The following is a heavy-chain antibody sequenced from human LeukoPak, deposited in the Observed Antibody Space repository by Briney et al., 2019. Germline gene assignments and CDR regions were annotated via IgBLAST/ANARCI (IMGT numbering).Heavy chain of an antibody. J-gene: IGHJ5*02. CDR1: GGTFSSYA. CDR2: IMPLFGTA. D-gene: IGHD4-17*01. CDR3: ARDVHGDYGSGWFDP. Sequence: ASVKVSCKASGGTFSSYAISWARQAPGQGLEWLGGIMPLFGTAGYAQKFQGRVTITKDESTRTVYLELTSLTSDDTAVYYCARDVHGDYGSGWFDPWGQGALVSVSS. V-gene: IGHV1-69*05.